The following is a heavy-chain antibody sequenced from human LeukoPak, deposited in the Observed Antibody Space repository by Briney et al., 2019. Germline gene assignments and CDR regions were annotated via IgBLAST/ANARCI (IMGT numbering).Heavy chain of an antibody. CDR3: ARHAYYYDSSGYHNYFDY. D-gene: IGHD3-22*01. Sequence: SSETLSLTCTVSGGSISSYYWSWIRQPPGKGLEWIGYIYYSGSTNYNPSLKSRATISVDTSKNQFSLKLSSVTAADTAVYYCARHAYYYDSSGYHNYFDYWGQGTLVTVSS. J-gene: IGHJ4*02. V-gene: IGHV4-59*08. CDR1: GGSISSYY. CDR2: IYYSGST.